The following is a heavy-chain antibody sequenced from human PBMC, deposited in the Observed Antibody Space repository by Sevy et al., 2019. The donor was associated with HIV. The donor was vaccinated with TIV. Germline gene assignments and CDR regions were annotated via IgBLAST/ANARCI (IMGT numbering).Heavy chain of an antibody. CDR3: AGGRRAGNTGYAFDL. CDR2: INGDESEG. V-gene: IGHV3-7*01. J-gene: IGHJ3*01. CDR1: GFTFSSAW. Sequence: GGSLRLTCVASGFTFSSAWMSWVRQAPEKGLEWVANINGDESEGYYVDSVKGRFTISGDNARNSLYLQMNSLRAEDTAVYYCAGGRRAGNTGYAFDLWGQGTMVTVSS. D-gene: IGHD6-13*01.